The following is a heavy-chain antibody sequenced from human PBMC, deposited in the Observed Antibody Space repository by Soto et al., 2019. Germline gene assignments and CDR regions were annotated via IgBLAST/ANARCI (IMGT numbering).Heavy chain of an antibody. J-gene: IGHJ4*02. CDR3: ARTSTGLPGTDY. Sequence: GGSLRLSCAASGFTFSSSWMSWVRQAPGKGLEWVANIKPDGSGKYYVDSVKGRFTISRDNAENSLFLLMNSLRVEDTAVYYCARTSTGLPGTDYWGQGALVTVYS. V-gene: IGHV3-7*03. D-gene: IGHD1-1*01. CDR1: GFTFSSSW. CDR2: IKPDGSGK.